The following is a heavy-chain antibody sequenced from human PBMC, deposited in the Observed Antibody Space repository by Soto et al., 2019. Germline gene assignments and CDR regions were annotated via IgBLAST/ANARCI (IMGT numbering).Heavy chain of an antibody. J-gene: IGHJ2*01. CDR3: ARGVGGNSWYFDL. CDR2: IIPIFGTT. V-gene: IGHV1-69*06. Sequence: QVQLVQSGPEVKKPGSSVKVSCKASGGTFSGYGIGWVRQAPGQGFELMGGIIPIFGTTNYAPRFQGRVTSTAGTSTSTVSMDLSSLRSEDTAVYYCARGVGGNSWYFDLWGLGTLVNVSS. D-gene: IGHD2-2*01. CDR1: GGTFSGYG.